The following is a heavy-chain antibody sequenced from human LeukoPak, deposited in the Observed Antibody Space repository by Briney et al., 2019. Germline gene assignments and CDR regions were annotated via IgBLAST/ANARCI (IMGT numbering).Heavy chain of an antibody. CDR3: ARVTSFYDSSGYTSVGFDP. J-gene: IGHJ5*02. D-gene: IGHD3-22*01. CDR2: IYSGGST. V-gene: IGHV3-53*01. CDR1: GFTVSSNY. Sequence: GGSLRLSCAASGFTVSSNYMSWVRQAPGKGLEWVSVIYSGGSTYYADSVKGRFTISRDNSKNTLYLQMNSLRAKDTAVYYCARVTSFYDSSGYTSVGFDPWGQGTLVTVSS.